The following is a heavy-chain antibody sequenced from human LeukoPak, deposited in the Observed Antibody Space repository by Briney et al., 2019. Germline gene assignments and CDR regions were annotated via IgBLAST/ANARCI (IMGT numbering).Heavy chain of an antibody. CDR1: GFTFTTYS. CDR3: AKAPWAPHAFDF. D-gene: IGHD1-26*01. Sequence: GGSLRLSCAASGFTFTTYSMNWVRQAPGKGLEWVSSISSSSSYIDYADSVKGRFTISRDNSKNTLYLQMNSLRAEDTAVYYCAKAPWAPHAFDFWGQGTMVTVSS. V-gene: IGHV3-21*04. CDR2: ISSSSSYI. J-gene: IGHJ3*01.